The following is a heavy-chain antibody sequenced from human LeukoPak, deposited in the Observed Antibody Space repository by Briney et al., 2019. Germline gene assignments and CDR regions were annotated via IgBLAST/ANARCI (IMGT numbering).Heavy chain of an antibody. V-gene: IGHV4-39*01. CDR2: IYYYGNT. J-gene: IGHJ4*02. CDR3: ASQYCSSSICQEQY. D-gene: IGHD2-2*01. CDR1: GGSISSSTYY. Sequence: SETLSLTCTVSGGSISSSTYYWGWIRQPPGKGLEWIGSIYYYGNTYYNPSLKSRVTMSVDTSKNQFSLKLSSVTAADTAIYYCASQYCSSSICQEQYRGQGSLVTVSS.